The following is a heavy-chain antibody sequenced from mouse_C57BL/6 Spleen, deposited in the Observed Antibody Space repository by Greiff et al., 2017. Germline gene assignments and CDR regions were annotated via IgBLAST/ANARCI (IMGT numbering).Heavy chain of an antibody. Sequence: SGAELVMPGASVKLSCKASGYTFTSYWMHWVKQRPGQGLEWIGEIDPSDSYTNYNQKFKGKSTLTVDKSSSTAYMQLSSLTSEDSAVYYCARGTDYDVDYWGQGTTLTVSS. J-gene: IGHJ2*01. CDR1: GYTFTSYW. V-gene: IGHV1-69*01. CDR2: IDPSDSYT. D-gene: IGHD2-4*01. CDR3: ARGTDYDVDY.